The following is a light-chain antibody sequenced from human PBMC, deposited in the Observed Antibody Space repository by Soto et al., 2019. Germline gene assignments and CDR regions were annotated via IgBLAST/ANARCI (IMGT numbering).Light chain of an antibody. CDR2: GAP. J-gene: IGKJ4*01. Sequence: EIVLTQSSGTLSLSPGEIATLSCRASQSVSSSYLAWYQQKPGQAPRLLIDGAPSRATGLHDKLSGSGSGTAFPLTISRLEPEDFAVDYCQQYGSSPLTFGGGTKVEIK. V-gene: IGKV3-20*01. CDR1: QSVSSSY. CDR3: QQYGSSPLT.